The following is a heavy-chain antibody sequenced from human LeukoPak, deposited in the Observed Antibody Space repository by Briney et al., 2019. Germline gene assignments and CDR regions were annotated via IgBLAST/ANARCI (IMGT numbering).Heavy chain of an antibody. CDR1: GFTFSSYA. J-gene: IGHJ4*02. V-gene: IGHV3-23*01. CDR2: ISGSGGST. D-gene: IGHD6-13*01. Sequence: GGSLRLSCAASGFTFSSYAMSWVRQGPGKGLEGVSAISGSGGSTYYADSVKGRFTISRDNSKNTLYLQMNSLRAEDTAVYYCAKALSEMRSSSWYFPPDYWGQGTLVTVSS. CDR3: AKALSEMRSSSWYFPPDY.